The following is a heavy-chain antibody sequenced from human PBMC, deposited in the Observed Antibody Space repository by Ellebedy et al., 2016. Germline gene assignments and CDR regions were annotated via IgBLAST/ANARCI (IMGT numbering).Heavy chain of an antibody. CDR2: IHPGGVYT. CDR1: GYTFTSYY. Sequence: ASVKVSCKASGYTFTSYYMHWVRQAPGQGPEWMGVIHPGGVYTDFAQNLQGRLTLTRDTSTSTLYMELSSLRSEDTAVYYCARGVGSGWFDPWGQGTLVTVSS. CDR3: ARGVGSGWFDP. J-gene: IGHJ5*02. D-gene: IGHD2-15*01. V-gene: IGHV1-46*01.